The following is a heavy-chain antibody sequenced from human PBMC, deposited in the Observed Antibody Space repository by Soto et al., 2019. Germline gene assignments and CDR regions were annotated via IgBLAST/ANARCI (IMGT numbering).Heavy chain of an antibody. CDR3: ARKLRFLEWLFPGNWFDP. CDR2: INHSGST. Sequence: SETLSLTCAVYGGSFSGYYWSWIRQPPGKWLEWIGEINHSGSTNYNPSLKSRVTISVDTSKNQFSLKLSSVTAADTAVYYCARKLRFLEWLFPGNWFDPWGQGXLVTVSS. J-gene: IGHJ5*02. CDR1: GGSFSGYY. D-gene: IGHD3-3*01. V-gene: IGHV4-34*01.